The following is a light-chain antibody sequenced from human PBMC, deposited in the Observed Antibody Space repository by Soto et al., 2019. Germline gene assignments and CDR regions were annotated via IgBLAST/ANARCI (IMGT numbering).Light chain of an antibody. CDR3: SSYTTSNTRQIV. CDR1: SSDVGGYNY. Sequence: QSVLTQPASVSGSPGQSITISCTGTSSDVGGYNYVPWYQHHPGKAPKLIIYDVSNRPSGVSIRFSGSKSDNTASLTISGLQPEDEADYHCSSYTTSNTRQIVFGTGSNVTVL. CDR2: DVS. V-gene: IGLV2-14*03. J-gene: IGLJ1*01.